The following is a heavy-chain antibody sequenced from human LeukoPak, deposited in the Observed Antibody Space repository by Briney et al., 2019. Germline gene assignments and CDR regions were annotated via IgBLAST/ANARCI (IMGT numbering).Heavy chain of an antibody. J-gene: IGHJ4*02. CDR1: GYTFTGYY. Sequence: ASVKVSCKASGYTFTGYYMHWVRQAPGQGLEWMGWINPNSGGTNYAQKFQGRVTMTRDTSISTAYMELSRLRSDDTAVYYCARPSVDSSGYDAWGQGTLVTVSS. D-gene: IGHD3-22*01. V-gene: IGHV1-2*02. CDR2: INPNSGGT. CDR3: ARPSVDSSGYDA.